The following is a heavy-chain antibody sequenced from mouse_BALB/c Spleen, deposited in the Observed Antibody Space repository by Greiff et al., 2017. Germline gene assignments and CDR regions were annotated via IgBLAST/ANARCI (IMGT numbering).Heavy chain of an antibody. Sequence: QVQLQQSGPELVKPGASVKISCKASGYAFSSSWMNWVKQRPGQGLEWIGRIYPGDGDTNYNGKFKGKATLTADKSSSTAYMQLSSLTSVDSAVYFCARGGLLPFDYWGQGTTLTVSS. CDR2: IYPGDGDT. D-gene: IGHD2-3*01. J-gene: IGHJ2*01. V-gene: IGHV1-82*01. CDR3: ARGGLLPFDY. CDR1: GYAFSSSW.